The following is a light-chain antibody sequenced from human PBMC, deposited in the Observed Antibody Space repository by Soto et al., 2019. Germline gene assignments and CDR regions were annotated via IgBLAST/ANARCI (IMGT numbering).Light chain of an antibody. CDR2: KAS. Sequence: DIQLTQSPSTLSASVGDSVTITCRASQSIDSWLAWYQKKPGKAPKLLIYKASFLHSGVPSRFSGSGSGAEFTLSISNLQPDDFATYYCQQYTAYSWTFGQGTKVEIK. CDR3: QQYTAYSWT. V-gene: IGKV1-5*03. CDR1: QSIDSW. J-gene: IGKJ1*01.